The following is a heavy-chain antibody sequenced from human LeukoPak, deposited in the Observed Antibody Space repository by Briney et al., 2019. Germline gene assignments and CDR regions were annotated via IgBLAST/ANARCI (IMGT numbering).Heavy chain of an antibody. CDR3: ARVYNDLWFGELYFDY. J-gene: IGHJ4*02. Sequence: PGRSLRLSCAASGFTFSSYAMYWVRQAPGKGLEWVAVISYDGSNKYYADSVKGRFTISRDNSKNTLYLQMNSLRAEDTAVYYCARVYNDLWFGELYFDYWGQGTLVTVSS. CDR1: GFTFSSYA. D-gene: IGHD3-10*01. CDR2: ISYDGSNK. V-gene: IGHV3-30-3*01.